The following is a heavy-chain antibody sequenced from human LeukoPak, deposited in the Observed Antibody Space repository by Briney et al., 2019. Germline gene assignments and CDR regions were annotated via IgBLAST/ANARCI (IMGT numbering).Heavy chain of an antibody. CDR3: ARGYYDSSGYYYVSAFDY. D-gene: IGHD3-22*01. CDR2: IKHDGSEN. Sequence: PGGSLRLSCAASGFTFSSYWMSWVRQAPGKGLEGVANIKHDGSENYYVDSVKGRFTISRDNAKNSLYLQMNSLRAEDTAVYYCARGYYDSSGYYYVSAFDYWGQGTLVTVSP. V-gene: IGHV3-7*01. J-gene: IGHJ4*02. CDR1: GFTFSSYW.